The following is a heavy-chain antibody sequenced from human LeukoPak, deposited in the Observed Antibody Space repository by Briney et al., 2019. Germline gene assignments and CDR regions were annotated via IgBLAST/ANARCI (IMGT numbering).Heavy chain of an antibody. CDR3: ATISGSFEYLDY. Sequence: GGSLRLSCAASGFTFSNNAMSWVRQAPGKGLEWVSGISASGGVTYSAESERGRFTISRDNSKNTLYLQMNSLRVDDTAAYYCATISGSFEYLDYWGQGTLVTVSS. CDR1: GFTFSNNA. D-gene: IGHD1-26*01. V-gene: IGHV3-23*01. CDR2: ISASGGVT. J-gene: IGHJ4*02.